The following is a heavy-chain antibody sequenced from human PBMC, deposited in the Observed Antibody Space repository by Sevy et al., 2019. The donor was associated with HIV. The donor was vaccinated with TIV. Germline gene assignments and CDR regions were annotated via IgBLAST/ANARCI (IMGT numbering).Heavy chain of an antibody. CDR1: GGSINNPDFN. CDR3: TRVRGPFGWSDP. J-gene: IGHJ5*02. V-gene: IGHV4-30-4*01. D-gene: IGHD3-10*01. CDR2: VYYSGNT. Sequence: SETLSLTCSVSGGSINNPDFNWSWVRQPPGRGLEWIGYVYYSGNTYYSPSLKTRASLSIDTSKNQFSLDLLSVTAADTAVYYCTRVRGPFGWSDPWGQGTLVTVSS.